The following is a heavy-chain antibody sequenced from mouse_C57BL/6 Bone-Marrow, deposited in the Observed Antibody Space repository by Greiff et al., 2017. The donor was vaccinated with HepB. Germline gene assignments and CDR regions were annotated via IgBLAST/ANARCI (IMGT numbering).Heavy chain of an antibody. Sequence: QVQLQQSGAELVRPGPSVKVSCKASGYAFTNYLIEWVKQRPGQGLEWIGVINPGSGGTNYNEKFKGKATLTADKSSSTAYMQLSSLTSEDSAVYFCARWRYFDVWGTGTTVTVSS. CDR2: INPGSGGT. V-gene: IGHV1-54*01. J-gene: IGHJ1*03. CDR1: GYAFTNYL. CDR3: ARWRYFDV.